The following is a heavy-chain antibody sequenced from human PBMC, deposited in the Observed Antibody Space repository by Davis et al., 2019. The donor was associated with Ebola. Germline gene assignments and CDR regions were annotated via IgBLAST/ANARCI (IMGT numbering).Heavy chain of an antibody. D-gene: IGHD4-17*01. Sequence: SETLSLTCTVSGGSISNSNYFWGWVRQPPGKGLEWIGNIYESGSTYYNPSLKSRVTISVDTSKNQFSLKLSSVTAADTAVYYCAGITVTKEWLFDYWGQGTLVTVSS. CDR3: AGITVTKEWLFDY. J-gene: IGHJ4*02. CDR2: IYESGST. CDR1: GGSISNSNYF. V-gene: IGHV4-39*01.